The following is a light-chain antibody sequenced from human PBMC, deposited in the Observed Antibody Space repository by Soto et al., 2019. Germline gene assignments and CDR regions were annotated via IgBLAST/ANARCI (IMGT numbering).Light chain of an antibody. CDR1: QSVSSSY. Sequence: EIVLTQSPGTLSLSQGERATLSCRASQSVSSSYLAWYQQKPGQAPRLLIYGASSRATGIPDRFSGSGSGTDFTLTISRVEPEDFAVYYCQQSASSGWTFGPGTKVDI. J-gene: IGKJ1*01. CDR2: GAS. V-gene: IGKV3-20*01. CDR3: QQSASSGWT.